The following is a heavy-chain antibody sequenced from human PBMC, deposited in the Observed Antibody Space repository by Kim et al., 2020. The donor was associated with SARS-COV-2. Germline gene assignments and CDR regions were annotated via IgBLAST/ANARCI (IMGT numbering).Heavy chain of an antibody. CDR1: GGSISSSSYY. V-gene: IGHV4-39*01. CDR3: ALRMTTVTTDWFDP. CDR2: NYYSGST. J-gene: IGHJ5*02. D-gene: IGHD4-17*01. Sequence: SETLSLTCTVSGGSISSSSYYWGWIRQPPGKGLEWIGSNYYSGSTYYNPSLKSRVTISVDTSKNQFSLKLSSVTAADTAVYYCALRMTTVTTDWFDPWGQGTLVTVSS.